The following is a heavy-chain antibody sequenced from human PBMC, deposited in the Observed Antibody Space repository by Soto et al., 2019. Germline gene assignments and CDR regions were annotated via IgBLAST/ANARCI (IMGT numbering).Heavy chain of an antibody. CDR1: GDSISTFY. CDR3: ARGRTVRNYADDSSDYFYFFDY. CDR2: VYYTGST. V-gene: IGHV4-59*01. D-gene: IGHD3-22*01. J-gene: IGHJ4*02. Sequence: VTPSLTCTVSGDSISTFYWGWMRQSPGKELEWIGYVYYTGSTNYNPSLKSRVTISVDRSKNQFSLKLTSANAADTAVYYCARGRTVRNYADDSSDYFYFFDYWGQGTQVTVPS.